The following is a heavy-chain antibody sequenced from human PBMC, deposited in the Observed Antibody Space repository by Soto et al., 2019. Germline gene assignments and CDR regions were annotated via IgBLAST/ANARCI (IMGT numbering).Heavy chain of an antibody. Sequence: EVQLVESGGGLVQPGGSLRLSCAASGFTFSSYWMHWVRQAPGNGLVWVSRINSDGSSTSYADSVKGRFTISRDNAKNTLYLQMNSLRAEDTAVYYCARGWFGELFGYYFDYWGQGTLVTVSS. J-gene: IGHJ4*02. CDR1: GFTFSSYW. D-gene: IGHD3-10*01. V-gene: IGHV3-74*01. CDR2: INSDGSST. CDR3: ARGWFGELFGYYFDY.